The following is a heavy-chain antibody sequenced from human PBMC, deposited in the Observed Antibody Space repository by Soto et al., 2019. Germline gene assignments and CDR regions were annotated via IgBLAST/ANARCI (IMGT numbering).Heavy chain of an antibody. Sequence: QVQLLESGGDLVQPGRSLRLSCAASGFTFSSYPMHWVRQAPGKGLEWVAFISYNTNNKQYADSVRGRFTISRDNGKKTVYLQMSRLRPEDTAVYYCARLTLAWGQGTLVTVSS. D-gene: IGHD7-27*01. CDR1: GFTFSSYP. V-gene: IGHV3-30-3*01. CDR3: ARLTLA. J-gene: IGHJ5*02. CDR2: ISYNTNNK.